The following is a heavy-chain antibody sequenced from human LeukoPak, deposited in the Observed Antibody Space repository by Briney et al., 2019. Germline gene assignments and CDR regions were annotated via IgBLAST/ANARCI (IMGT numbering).Heavy chain of an antibody. CDR1: GFTFSDYG. V-gene: IGHV3-64*01. D-gene: IGHD4-17*01. J-gene: IGHJ3*01. CDR3: ARGPTVTTFNAFDL. CDR2: ISSTGIYT. Sequence: PGGSLRLSCVASGFTFSDYGIYWVRQAPGKGLEHVSAISSTGIYTYYANSVRGRFIISRDNSKNTLYLQMGSLRAEDMAVYYCARGPTVTTFNAFDLWGQGTMVTVSS.